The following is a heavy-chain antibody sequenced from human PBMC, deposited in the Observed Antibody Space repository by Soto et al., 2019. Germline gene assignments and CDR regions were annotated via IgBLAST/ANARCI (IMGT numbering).Heavy chain of an antibody. V-gene: IGHV3-30*18. CDR2: ISYDGSNE. J-gene: IGHJ4*02. Sequence: GGSLRLSCAGSGFTFSNYGLHWVRQAPGKGPGWVAAISYDGSNEYYADSVKGRFTISRDKSKNMLYLQMDSLRPEDTAVYYCAKDGAPRYCTRSSCHPAGAYWGQGTLVTVSS. D-gene: IGHD2-15*01. CDR3: AKDGAPRYCTRSSCHPAGAY. CDR1: GFTFSNYG.